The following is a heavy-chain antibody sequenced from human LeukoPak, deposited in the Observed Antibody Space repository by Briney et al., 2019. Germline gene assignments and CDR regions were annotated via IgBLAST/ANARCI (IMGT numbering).Heavy chain of an antibody. CDR3: ARDESLGDFWSGYFDAFDI. CDR2: IKQDGSEK. J-gene: IGHJ3*02. V-gene: IGHV3-7*01. D-gene: IGHD3-3*01. Sequence: PGGSLRLSCAASGFTFSSYAMSWVRQAPGKGLEWVANIKQDGSEKYYVDSVKGRFTISRDNAKNSLYLQMNSLRAEDTAVYYCARDESLGDFWSGYFDAFDIWGQGTTVTVSS. CDR1: GFTFSSYA.